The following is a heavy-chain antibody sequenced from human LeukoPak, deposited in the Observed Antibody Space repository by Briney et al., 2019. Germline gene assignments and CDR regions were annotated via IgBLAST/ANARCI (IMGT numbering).Heavy chain of an antibody. V-gene: IGHV3-33*01. J-gene: IGHJ4*02. Sequence: PGGSLRLSCAASAFTFSNYAMHWVRQAPGEGLEWVGMIWNDGSNENYADSVRGRFTISRDNVKNTLYLQMSSLRAEDTAVYYCARGERVNLWIFEGYDYWGRGTLVTVSS. CDR3: ARGERVNLWIFEGYDY. CDR1: AFTFSNYA. D-gene: IGHD3-3*01. CDR2: IWNDGSNE.